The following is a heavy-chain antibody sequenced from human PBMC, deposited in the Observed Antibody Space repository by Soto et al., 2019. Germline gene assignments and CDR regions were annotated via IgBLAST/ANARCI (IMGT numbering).Heavy chain of an antibody. CDR3: SKGEMSTIRNSFDP. J-gene: IGHJ5*02. Sequence: GGSLRLSCAASGFSFSSHAMHWVRQAPGKGLEWVAALSRSGGATYYADSVRGRFTISRDASKDTLFLQMSNLRAEDTALYYCSKGEMSTIRNSFDPWGQGTLVTVSS. CDR2: LSRSGGAT. V-gene: IGHV3-23*01. D-gene: IGHD1-7*01. CDR1: GFSFSSHA.